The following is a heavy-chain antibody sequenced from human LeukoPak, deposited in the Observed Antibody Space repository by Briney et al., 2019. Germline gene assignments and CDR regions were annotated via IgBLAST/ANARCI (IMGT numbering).Heavy chain of an antibody. CDR3: ARRGAQSPPYYDFWSGHFDY. D-gene: IGHD3-3*01. CDR1: GFTFSSYA. Sequence: SGGSLRLSCAASGFTFSSYAMHWVRQAPGKGLEWVAVISYDGSNKYYADSVKGRFTISRDNSKNTLYLQMNSLRAEDTAVYYCARRGAQSPPYYDFWSGHFDYWGQGTLVTVSS. V-gene: IGHV3-30*04. CDR2: ISYDGSNK. J-gene: IGHJ4*02.